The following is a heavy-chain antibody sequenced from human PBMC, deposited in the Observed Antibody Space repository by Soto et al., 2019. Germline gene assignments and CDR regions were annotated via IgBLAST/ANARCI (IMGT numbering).Heavy chain of an antibody. CDR3: AAPHCGGDFFQQTFYFDS. V-gene: IGHV4-39*01. J-gene: IGHJ4*02. CDR2: IYNTGTSS. CDR1: GGSISSSSYY. D-gene: IGHD2-21*02. Sequence: QLQLQESGPRLVKPSETLSLTCTVSGGSISSSSYYWGWIRQPPGKGLEWIGSIYNTGTSSYYNPSLKSRGSISVDTSKPQFSPRLSSVTAADTAVYPCAAPHCGGDFFQQTFYFDSWGQGILVSGSS.